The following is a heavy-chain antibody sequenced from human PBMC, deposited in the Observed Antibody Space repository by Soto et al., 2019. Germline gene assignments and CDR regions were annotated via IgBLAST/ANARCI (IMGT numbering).Heavy chain of an antibody. J-gene: IGHJ6*02. V-gene: IGHV1-69*01. CDR2: FIPIFGIT. CDR1: GGTLGSYA. CDR3: VPLQPSTIRGRPGMDV. Sequence: QVQLLQSGAEVRKPGSSVKVSCKASGGTLGSYAITWVRQAPGQRFEWMGGFIPIFGITNYAQRFEDRLTITADESTSTVYMELSSLTYDDTAVYYCVPLQPSTIRGRPGMDVWGQGTTITVSS. D-gene: IGHD4-4*01.